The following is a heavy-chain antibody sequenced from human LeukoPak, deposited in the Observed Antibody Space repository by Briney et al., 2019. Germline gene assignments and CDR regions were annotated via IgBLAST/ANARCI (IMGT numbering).Heavy chain of an antibody. CDR1: GGSFSGYY. CDR2: INHSGTT. Sequence: PSETLSLTCAVYGGSFSGYYWSWIRQPPGKGLEGIGEINHSGTTNYNPSLKSRVTISVDTSKNQFSLKLSSVTAADTAVYYCARGYQPAAAGDYWGQGTLVTVSS. J-gene: IGHJ4*02. CDR3: ARGYQPAAAGDY. V-gene: IGHV4-34*01. D-gene: IGHD6-13*01.